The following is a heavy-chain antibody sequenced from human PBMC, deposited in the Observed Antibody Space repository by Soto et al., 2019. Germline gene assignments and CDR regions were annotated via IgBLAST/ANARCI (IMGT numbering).Heavy chain of an antibody. J-gene: IGHJ4*02. CDR2: IKSKRDGGTM. CDR3: TELYSDY. Sequence: DVQLVESGGGLVKPGGSLILSCAASGFTFSNSWMNWVRQAPGKGLEWVGRIKSKRDGGTMDYAAPVKDRFTISREDSKNTLFLQMNTLTAEDTAFYYCTELYSDYWGQGILVIVSS. CDR1: GFTFSNSW. V-gene: IGHV3-15*07.